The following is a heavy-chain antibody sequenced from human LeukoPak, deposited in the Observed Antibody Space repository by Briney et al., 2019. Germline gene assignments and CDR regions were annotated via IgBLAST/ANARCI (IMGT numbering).Heavy chain of an antibody. V-gene: IGHV3-74*01. CDR3: AMDLHYGSGSYSN. J-gene: IGHJ4*02. D-gene: IGHD3-10*01. Sequence: PGGSLRLSCAASGITLSSYWIYWIRQVPGKGLVWVSRISIDGSDTNYADSVKGRFTISRDNAKNTVYLQMNSLTAEDTAVYHCAMDLHYGSGSYSNWGQGTLVTVSS. CDR2: ISIDGSDT. CDR1: GITLSSYW.